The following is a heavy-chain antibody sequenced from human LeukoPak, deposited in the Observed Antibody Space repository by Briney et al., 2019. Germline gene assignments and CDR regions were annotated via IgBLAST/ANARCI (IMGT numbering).Heavy chain of an antibody. CDR3: AREGHITMIVVVSDAFDI. J-gene: IGHJ3*02. CDR1: GFSFSTYE. Sequence: GGSLRLSCAASGFSFSTYEFHWVRHAPGKGLEWVSYISASGQTIYYADSVRGRFTISRDNAKNSLYLQMNSLRAEDTAVYYCAREGHITMIVVVSDAFDIWGQGTMVTVSS. V-gene: IGHV3-48*03. D-gene: IGHD3-22*01. CDR2: ISASGQTI.